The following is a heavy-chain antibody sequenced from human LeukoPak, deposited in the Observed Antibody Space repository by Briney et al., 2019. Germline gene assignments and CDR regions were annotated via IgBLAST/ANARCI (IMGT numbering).Heavy chain of an antibody. CDR3: TSDPRQIGAADI. J-gene: IGHJ4*02. CDR1: GFTVSSSY. D-gene: IGHD6-13*01. V-gene: IGHV3-53*01. Sequence: GGSLRLSCAASGFTVSSSYMSWVRQAPGKGLEWVSIIYSGGTTYYADSVEGRFTVSRDSSKNTLYLQMNNLRSEDTAVYYCTSDPRQIGAADIWGQGTLVTVSS. CDR2: IYSGGTT.